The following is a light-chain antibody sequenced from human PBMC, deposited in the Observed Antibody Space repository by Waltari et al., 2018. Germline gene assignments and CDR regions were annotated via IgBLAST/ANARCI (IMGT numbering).Light chain of an antibody. CDR1: TGAVTSGHY. Sequence: QTVVTQEPSLTVSPGGTVPLTCASSTGAVTSGHYPNWFQQKPGQEPRALIYATSNKYTWTPARFSGSLLGDKAALTLSGVQPEDGADYYCLLYSGGAHLFGGGTKLTVL. J-gene: IGLJ2*01. V-gene: IGLV7-43*01. CDR3: LLYSGGAHL. CDR2: ATS.